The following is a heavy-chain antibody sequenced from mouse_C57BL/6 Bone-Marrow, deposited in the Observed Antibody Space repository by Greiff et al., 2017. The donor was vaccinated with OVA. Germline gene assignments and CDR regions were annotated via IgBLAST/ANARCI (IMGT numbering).Heavy chain of an antibody. J-gene: IGHJ4*01. D-gene: IGHD2-4*01. V-gene: IGHV3-6*01. CDR3: ARRGGLRRGDAMDY. CDR1: GYSITSGYY. CDR2: ISYDGSN. Sequence: DVQLQESGPGLVKPSQSLSLTCSVTGYSITSGYYWNWIRQFPGNKLEWMGYISYDGSNNYNPSLKNRISITRDTSKHQFFLKLNSVTTEDTATDYCARRGGLRRGDAMDYWGQGTSVTVSS.